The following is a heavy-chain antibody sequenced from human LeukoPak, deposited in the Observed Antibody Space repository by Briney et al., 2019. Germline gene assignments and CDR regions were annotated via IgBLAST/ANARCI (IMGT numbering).Heavy chain of an antibody. Sequence: GGSLRLSCAASGFTLSSYAMTWVRQAPGKGLEWVAVIWYDGSNKYYADSVKGRFTISRDNSKNTLYLQMNSLRAEDTAVYYCARDPPGPEGIAVAGHLDYWGQGTLVTVSS. V-gene: IGHV3-33*08. CDR2: IWYDGSNK. CDR1: GFTLSSYA. CDR3: ARDPPGPEGIAVAGHLDY. J-gene: IGHJ4*02. D-gene: IGHD6-19*01.